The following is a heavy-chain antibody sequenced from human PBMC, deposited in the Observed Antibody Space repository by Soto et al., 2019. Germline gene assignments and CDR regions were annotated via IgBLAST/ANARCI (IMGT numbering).Heavy chain of an antibody. D-gene: IGHD3-22*01. Sequence: SSETLSLTCTVSGGSISSGGYYWSWIRQHPGKGLEWIGYIYYSGSTYYNPSLKSRVTISVDTSKNQFSLKLSSVTAADTAVYYCARTEGYYDSSGYYEGRGYYFDYWGQGTLVTVSS. CDR2: IYYSGST. J-gene: IGHJ4*02. CDR1: GGSISSGGYY. CDR3: ARTEGYYDSSGYYEGRGYYFDY. V-gene: IGHV4-31*03.